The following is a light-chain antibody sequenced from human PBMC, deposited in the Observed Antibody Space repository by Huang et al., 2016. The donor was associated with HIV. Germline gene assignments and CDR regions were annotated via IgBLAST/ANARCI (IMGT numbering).Light chain of an antibody. Sequence: DIQMTQSPSSLSASVGDRVTITCRASQTINSYLHWYQHKPGKAPQLLIYAASNLQSGVPSRFSGGGSWTDFTLTISSLQPKDFATYYCQQTYSSPRTFGQGTKVDIK. V-gene: IGKV1-39*01. CDR1: QTINSY. CDR3: QQTYSSPRT. J-gene: IGKJ1*01. CDR2: AAS.